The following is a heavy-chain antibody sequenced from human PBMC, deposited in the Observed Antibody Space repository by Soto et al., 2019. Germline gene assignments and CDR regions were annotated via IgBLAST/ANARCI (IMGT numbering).Heavy chain of an antibody. Sequence: PEGSLRLSCAASGFTFSTYTMSWVRQAPGKGLEWVSVIGGGGSSPSYVDSVQGRFTISRDNYKNTLFLQMNSLRAEETAMYYCARGIMIKFGLFYLRDEPDAFDICGQRKMVTVS. V-gene: IGHV3-23*01. CDR1: GFTFSTYT. CDR3: ARGIMIKFGLFYLRDEPDAFDI. D-gene: IGHD3-16*01. J-gene: IGHJ3*02. CDR2: IGGGGSSP.